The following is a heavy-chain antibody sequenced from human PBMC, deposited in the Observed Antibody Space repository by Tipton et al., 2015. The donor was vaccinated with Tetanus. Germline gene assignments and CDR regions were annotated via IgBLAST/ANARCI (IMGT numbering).Heavy chain of an antibody. CDR1: GGSFSLYY. D-gene: IGHD5-18*01. CDR2: ISHSGSS. CDR3: ARMGFTYGQVVY. J-gene: IGHJ4*02. Sequence: TLSLTCTVSGGSFSLYYWNWVRQSPGKGLEWIGEISHSGSSSYSPSLKSRVTISVDTSKNQFSLRLRSVAAADTATYYCARMGFTYGQVVYWGQGTLVTVAS. V-gene: IGHV4-34*01.